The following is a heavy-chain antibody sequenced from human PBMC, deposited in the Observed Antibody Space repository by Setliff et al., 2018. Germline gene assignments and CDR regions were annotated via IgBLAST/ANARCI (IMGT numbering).Heavy chain of an antibody. Sequence: PGGSLRLSCAGSKFTFSSYGMHWGRQVPGRGLEWLAYIQYAGSVQYYADSAKGRFTISRDNSKNTLFLQISSLRGDDTGVYFCVKDFAGHFYGSGAYRNYGVDVWGQGTTVTVSS. D-gene: IGHD3-10*01. J-gene: IGHJ6*02. CDR2: IQYAGSVQ. CDR3: VKDFAGHFYGSGAYRNYGVDV. CDR1: KFTFSSYG. V-gene: IGHV3-30*02.